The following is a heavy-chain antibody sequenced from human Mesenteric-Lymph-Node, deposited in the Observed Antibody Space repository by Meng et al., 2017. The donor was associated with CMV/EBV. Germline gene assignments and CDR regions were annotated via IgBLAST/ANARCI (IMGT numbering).Heavy chain of an antibody. Sequence: SETLSLTCTVSGGPISSGGYYWSWIRQHPGKGLEWIGYIYYSGSTYYNPSLKSRVTISVDTTKNQFSLKLSSVTAADTTVYYCARAGIAAANFDYWGQGTLVTVSS. J-gene: IGHJ4*02. CDR1: GGPISSGGYY. D-gene: IGHD6-13*01. CDR3: ARAGIAAANFDY. V-gene: IGHV4-31*03. CDR2: IYYSGST.